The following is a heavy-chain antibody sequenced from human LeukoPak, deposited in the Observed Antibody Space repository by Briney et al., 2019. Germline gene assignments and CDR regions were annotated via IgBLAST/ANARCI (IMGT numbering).Heavy chain of an antibody. CDR3: ARAGYSGYDWGESWFDP. J-gene: IGHJ5*02. CDR2: INPNSGGT. V-gene: IGHV1-2*02. Sequence: GASVKVSCKASGYTFTGYYMHWVRQAPGQGLEWMGWINPNSGGTNYAQKFQGRVTMTRDTSISTAYMELSRLRSDDTAVYYCARAGYSGYDWGESWFDPWGQGTLVTVSS. D-gene: IGHD5-12*01. CDR1: GYTFTGYY.